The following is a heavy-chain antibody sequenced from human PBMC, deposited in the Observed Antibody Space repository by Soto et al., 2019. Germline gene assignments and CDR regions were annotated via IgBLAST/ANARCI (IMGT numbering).Heavy chain of an antibody. CDR2: IIPIFGTA. CDR1: GGTFSSYA. Sequence: QVQLVQSGAEVKKPGSSVKVSCKASGGTFSSYAISWVRQAPGQGLEWMGGIIPIFGTANYAQKFQGRVTIXXDXAXNTAYMELRSLRSEDTAVYYCARRRSTAKPAGWFDPWGQGTLVTVSS. D-gene: IGHD4-17*01. J-gene: IGHJ5*02. V-gene: IGHV1-69*12. CDR3: ARRRSTAKPAGWFDP.